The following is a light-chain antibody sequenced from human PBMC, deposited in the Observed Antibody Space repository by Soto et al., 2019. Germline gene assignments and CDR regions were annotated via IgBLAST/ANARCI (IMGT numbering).Light chain of an antibody. CDR3: QQGLSFPIT. V-gene: IGKV1-12*01. CDR1: QDVSTW. CDR2: AAS. Sequence: DIQMTQSPSSVSAAVGDTVTITCRASQDVSTWLAWYQQRPGKAPNLLIYAASSLQIGVPSRFSGSGSGTDFTLTIAGLQPEDFATYYCQQGLSFPITFGQGTRLDIK. J-gene: IGKJ5*01.